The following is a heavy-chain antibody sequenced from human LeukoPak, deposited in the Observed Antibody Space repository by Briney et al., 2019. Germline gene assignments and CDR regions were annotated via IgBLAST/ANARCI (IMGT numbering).Heavy chain of an antibody. V-gene: IGHV1-2*06. CDR3: ARGAYGSGSYYSNWFDP. Sequence: ASVKVSCKASGYTFTGYYMHWVRQAPGQGLEWMGRINPNSGGTNHAQKFQGRVTMTRDTSISTAYMELSRLRSDDTAVYYCARGAYGSGSYYSNWFDPWGQGTLVTVSS. D-gene: IGHD3-10*01. CDR2: INPNSGGT. CDR1: GYTFTGYY. J-gene: IGHJ5*02.